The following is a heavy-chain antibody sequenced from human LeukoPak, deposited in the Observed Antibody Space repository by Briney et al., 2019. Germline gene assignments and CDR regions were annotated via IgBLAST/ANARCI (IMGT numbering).Heavy chain of an antibody. CDR2: ISVSGDTT. CDR1: GFTFSSYS. D-gene: IGHD2-2*01. J-gene: IGHJ4*02. CDR3: AKAPPRRYCSSTTCYFDY. Sequence: GGSLRLSCAVSGFTFSSYSMSWVRQAPGKGLEWVSAISVSGDTTYYADSVKGRFTISRDNSKNTLYLQMNSLRAEDTALYYCAKAPPRRYCSSTTCYFDYWGQGTLVTVSS. V-gene: IGHV3-23*01.